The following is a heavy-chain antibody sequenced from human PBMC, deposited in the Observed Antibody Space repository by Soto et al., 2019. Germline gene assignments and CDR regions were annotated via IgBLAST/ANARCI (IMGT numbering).Heavy chain of an antibody. Sequence: EVQLVESGGGLVKPGGSLRLSCAASGFTVNNAWMNWVRQAPGKGLEWVGRIKGKADGGTTDYAAPVNGRFTISRDDSRNTLSLQMNSLKTEDTAIYFCSAVVVSWLRDYWGQGTLVTVST. CDR3: SAVVVSWLRDY. J-gene: IGHJ4*02. CDR1: GFTVNNAW. V-gene: IGHV3-15*07. CDR2: IKGKADGGTT. D-gene: IGHD3-22*01.